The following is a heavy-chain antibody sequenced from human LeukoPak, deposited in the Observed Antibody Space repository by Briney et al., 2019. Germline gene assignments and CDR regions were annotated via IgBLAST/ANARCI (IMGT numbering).Heavy chain of an antibody. CDR1: GYTFTNYG. CDR2: SSAYNGNT. D-gene: IGHD5-12*01. CDR3: ARGGGYSGYDLIDY. J-gene: IGHJ4*02. Sequence: ASVKVSCKASGYTFTNYGISCVRQAPGQGLEWTGWSSAYNGNTNYAQKLQGRVTMTTDTSTSTAYMELRSLRSDDTAVYYCARGGGYSGYDLIDYWGQGTLVTVSS. V-gene: IGHV1-18*01.